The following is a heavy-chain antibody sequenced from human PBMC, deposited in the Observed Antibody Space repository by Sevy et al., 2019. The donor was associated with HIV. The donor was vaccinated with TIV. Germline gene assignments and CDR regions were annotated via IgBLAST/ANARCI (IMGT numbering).Heavy chain of an antibody. J-gene: IGHJ5*02. V-gene: IGHV5-51*01. D-gene: IGHD6-19*01. CDR1: GYGFSNYW. CDR2: VWPGDTDA. CDR3: ARHLRYSSGGHWFDP. Sequence: GESLKISCKASGYGFSNYWIGWVRQMPGKGLEWMGIVWPGDTDARYNPPFQGQVTISVDKSVNTAYLQWSSLKASDAAMYYCARHLRYSSGGHWFDPWGQGTLVTVSS.